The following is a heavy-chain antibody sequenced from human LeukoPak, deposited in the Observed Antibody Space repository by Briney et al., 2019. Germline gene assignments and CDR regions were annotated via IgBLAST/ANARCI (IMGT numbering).Heavy chain of an antibody. V-gene: IGHV4-34*01. CDR1: GGSFSSYY. J-gene: IGHJ6*02. CDR3: ARGVGSSHVGGYYYYYGMDV. CDR2: INHSGSN. D-gene: IGHD6-13*01. Sequence: SRSLSLTCAVSGGSFSSYYWSWIRQTPGKGLEWVGAINHSGSNIYNPSLKSRVTISVDTSKNQFSLKLSSVPAADTAVYYCARGVGSSHVGGYYYYYGMDVWGQGTTVTVSS.